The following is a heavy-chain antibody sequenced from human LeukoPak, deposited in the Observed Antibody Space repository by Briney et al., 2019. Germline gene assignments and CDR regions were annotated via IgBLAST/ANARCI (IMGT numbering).Heavy chain of an antibody. Sequence: ASVTVSFTASGYTFTIYGISWVRQAPGQGLEWMGWISAYNGNTNYAQKLQGRVTMTTDTSTSTAYMELRSLRSDDTAVYYCARVQTLDSSGYSPLGYWGQGTLVTVSS. CDR3: ARVQTLDSSGYSPLGY. D-gene: IGHD3-22*01. J-gene: IGHJ4*02. CDR2: ISAYNGNT. CDR1: GYTFTIYG. V-gene: IGHV1-18*01.